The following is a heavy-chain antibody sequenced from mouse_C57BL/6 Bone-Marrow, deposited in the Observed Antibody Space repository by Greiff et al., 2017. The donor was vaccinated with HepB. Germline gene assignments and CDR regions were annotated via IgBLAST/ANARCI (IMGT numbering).Heavy chain of an antibody. J-gene: IGHJ3*01. D-gene: IGHD4-1*01. CDR2: IDPETGGT. CDR1: GYTFTDYE. Sequence: VQLVESGAELVRPGASVTLSCKASGYTFTDYEMHWVKQTPVHGLEWIGAIDPETGGTAYNQKFKGKAILTADKSSSTAYMELRSLTSEDSAVYYCTRSGTWAWFAYWGQGTLVTVSA. V-gene: IGHV1-15*01. CDR3: TRSGTWAWFAY.